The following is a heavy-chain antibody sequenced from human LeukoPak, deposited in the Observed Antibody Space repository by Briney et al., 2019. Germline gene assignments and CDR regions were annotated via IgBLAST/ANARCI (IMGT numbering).Heavy chain of an antibody. CDR1: GGSINSGSYY. J-gene: IGHJ2*01. V-gene: IGHV4-30-4*01. D-gene: IGHD2-15*01. CDR3: ARSCSGGSCYSWYFDL. Sequence: SETLSLTCTVSGGSINSGSYYWSWIRQPPGKGLEWIGYIYYSGSTYYNPSLKSRVTISLDTSKDQFSLKLSSVTAADTAVYYCARSCSGGSCYSWYFDLWGRGTLVTVSS. CDR2: IYYSGST.